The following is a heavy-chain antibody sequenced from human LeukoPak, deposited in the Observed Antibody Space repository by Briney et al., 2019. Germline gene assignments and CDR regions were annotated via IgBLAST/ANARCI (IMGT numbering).Heavy chain of an antibody. CDR2: VSGSGDNT. J-gene: IGHJ4*02. D-gene: IGHD4-11*01. CDR1: GFTFSTYA. V-gene: IGHV3-23*01. CDR3: ARGRLPKYYFDS. Sequence: AGGSLRLSCAASGFTFSTYAISWVRQAPGKGLEWVSGVSGSGDNTYYADSVMGRFTVSRDNSKSTVYLQMNSLRVDDTAVYYCARGRLPKYYFDSWGQGTLVTVSS.